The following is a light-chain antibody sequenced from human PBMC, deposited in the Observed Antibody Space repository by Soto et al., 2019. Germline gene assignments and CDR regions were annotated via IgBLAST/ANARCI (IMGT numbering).Light chain of an antibody. CDR1: QSSGSY. CDR2: GGS. CDR3: QQIYTIPLT. V-gene: IGKV1-39*01. J-gene: IGKJ4*01. Sequence: IRMTQAPSSLSAALGDRVTLTFPARQSSGSYLTWYQQKPGQAPNLLIHGGSILPTGVPPRFSGGGGGTDFTLTISSLQPEDFASYYCQQIYTIPLTFGGGTKVDIK.